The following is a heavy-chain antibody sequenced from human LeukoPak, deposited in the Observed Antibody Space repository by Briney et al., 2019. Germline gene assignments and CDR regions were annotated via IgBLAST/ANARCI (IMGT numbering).Heavy chain of an antibody. CDR2: IYYTGST. CDR3: SSLEVSSSWRY. J-gene: IGHJ4*02. CDR1: GDSNSSSSYF. Sequence: PSETLSLTCTVSGDSNSSSSYFWGWIRQPPGKGLEWIGSIYYTGSTDYTPSLKSRATISADTSKNQFSLKLTSVTAADTAVYYCSSLEVSSSWRYWGQGTLVTVSS. D-gene: IGHD6-13*01. V-gene: IGHV4-39*07.